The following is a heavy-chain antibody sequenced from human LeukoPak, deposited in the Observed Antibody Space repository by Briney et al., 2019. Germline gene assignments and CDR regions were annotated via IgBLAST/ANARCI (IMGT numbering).Heavy chain of an antibody. Sequence: SETLSLTCAVYGGSFSGYYWSWIRQPPGKGLEWIGEINHSGSTNYNPSLKSRVTISVDTSKNQFSLKLSSVTAADTAVYYCARARLKWELPDAFDIWGQGTMVTVSS. J-gene: IGHJ3*02. CDR1: GGSFSGYY. D-gene: IGHD1-26*01. CDR3: ARARLKWELPDAFDI. CDR2: INHSGST. V-gene: IGHV4-34*01.